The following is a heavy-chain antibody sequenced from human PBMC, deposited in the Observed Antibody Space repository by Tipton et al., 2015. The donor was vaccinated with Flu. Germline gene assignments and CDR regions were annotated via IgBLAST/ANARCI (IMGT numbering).Heavy chain of an antibody. V-gene: IGHV4-34*01. CDR1: GGSFSTHY. D-gene: IGHD6-13*01. Sequence: LACDVYGGSFSTHYWSWIRQAPGKGLEWIGEITHVGNTNYNPSLKSRVTILIDASKNEFSLKVTSVTAADTAVYYCAAGSSWYTENHYHYYGMDVWDQGTTVTVS. J-gene: IGHJ6*02. CDR3: AAGSSWYTENHYHYYGMDV. CDR2: ITHVGNT.